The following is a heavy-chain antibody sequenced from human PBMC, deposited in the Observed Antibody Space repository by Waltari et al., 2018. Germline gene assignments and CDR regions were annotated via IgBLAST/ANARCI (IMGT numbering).Heavy chain of an antibody. CDR2: ISSCTSTI. Sequence: EVQLVESGGGLVQPGGSLRLSCAASGFTFSSNSMNWVRQAPGKGLGWVAYISSCTSTIYYADAVKGRFTISRDNAKNSLYLQMNSLRAEDTAVYYCARGRDGYSEDAFDIWGQGRTVTVSS. CDR3: ARGRDGYSEDAFDI. CDR1: GFTFSSNS. J-gene: IGHJ3*02. V-gene: IGHV3-48*01. D-gene: IGHD5-18*01.